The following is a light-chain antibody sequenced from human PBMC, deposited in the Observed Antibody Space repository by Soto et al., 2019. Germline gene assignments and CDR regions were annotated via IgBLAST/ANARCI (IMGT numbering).Light chain of an antibody. CDR3: QSYDSSLRGVL. CDR2: GDI. J-gene: IGLJ2*01. V-gene: IGLV1-40*01. CDR1: SSNIGAGYN. Sequence: QSVRTQPPSVPGAPGQRVTISCTGSSSNIGAGYNVHWYQQLPGTAPKLLIYGDIDRPSGVPDRFSGSKSGTSASLAITGLQAEDEADYYCQSYDSSLRGVLFGGGTKLTVL.